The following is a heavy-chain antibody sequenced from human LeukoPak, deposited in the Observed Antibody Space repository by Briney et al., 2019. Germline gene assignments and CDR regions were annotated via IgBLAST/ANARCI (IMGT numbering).Heavy chain of an antibody. J-gene: IGHJ4*02. CDR3: ARDNEPLDY. Sequence: GASVNVSCKASGYTFTSNGISWVRQAPGQGIEWMGWIITYNGNTNYAQKLQGRVTMTTDTTTSTAYMELRSQRANDSAVYDCARDNEPLDYWGQGTLVTVSS. V-gene: IGHV1-18*04. D-gene: IGHD1-14*01. CDR1: GYTFTSNG. CDR2: IITYNGNT.